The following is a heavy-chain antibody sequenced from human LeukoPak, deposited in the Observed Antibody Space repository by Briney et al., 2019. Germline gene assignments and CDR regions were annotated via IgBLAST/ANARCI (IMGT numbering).Heavy chain of an antibody. D-gene: IGHD5-18*01. J-gene: IGHJ5*02. Sequence: ASVKVSCKASGYTFSNYGISWVRQAPGQGLEWMGWIITYNGNTNYAQKFQGRVTMTTDTSTSTAYMELRSLRSDDTAVYFCARDNSPDWFDPWGQGTLVTVSS. CDR2: IITYNGNT. V-gene: IGHV1-18*01. CDR3: ARDNSPDWFDP. CDR1: GYTFSNYG.